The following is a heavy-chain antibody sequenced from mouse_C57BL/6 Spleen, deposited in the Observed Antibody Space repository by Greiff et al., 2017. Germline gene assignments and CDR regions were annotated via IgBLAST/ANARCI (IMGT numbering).Heavy chain of an antibody. J-gene: IGHJ4*01. Sequence: EVKVVESGGGLVKPGGSLKLSCAASGFTFSSYAMSWVRQTPEKRLEWVATISDGGSYTYYPDNVKGRFTISRDNAKNNLYLQMSHLKSEDTAMYYCARDGLYGSRGTYYAMGYWGQGTSVTVSS. CDR1: GFTFSSYA. CDR2: ISDGGSYT. CDR3: ARDGLYGSRGTYYAMGY. D-gene: IGHD1-1*01. V-gene: IGHV5-4*01.